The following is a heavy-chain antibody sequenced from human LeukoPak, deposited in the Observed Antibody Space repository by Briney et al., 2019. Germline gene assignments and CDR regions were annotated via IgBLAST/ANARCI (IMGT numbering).Heavy chain of an antibody. CDR2: INSDGINR. D-gene: IGHD2-2*01. CDR3: ARVMGRYCSSNSCYVDY. V-gene: IGHV3-74*01. Sequence: GGSLRLSCAASGFTFSNYWMHWVRHAQGKGMVWVSRINSDGINRTYADSGKGRLTISTDNAKNTLILQMNILTAEDTAVYYCARVMGRYCSSNSCYVDYWGQGTLVTVSS. CDR1: GFTFSNYW. J-gene: IGHJ4*02.